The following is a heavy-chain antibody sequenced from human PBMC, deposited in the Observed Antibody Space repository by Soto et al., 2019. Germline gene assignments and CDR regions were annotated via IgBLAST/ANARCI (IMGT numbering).Heavy chain of an antibody. Sequence: QVQLVQSGAEVKKPGASVKISCKTSGYIFINYYIHWVRQAPGQGLEWVALFNPMSGSTNYAQKLQGRVTVNSDTSTNTVYMELSSLISEDTAVYYCARDLAAAYYWGQVTLVTVSS. CDR3: ARDLAAAYY. D-gene: IGHD6-13*01. CDR1: GYIFINYY. V-gene: IGHV1-46*03. J-gene: IGHJ4*02. CDR2: FNPMSGST.